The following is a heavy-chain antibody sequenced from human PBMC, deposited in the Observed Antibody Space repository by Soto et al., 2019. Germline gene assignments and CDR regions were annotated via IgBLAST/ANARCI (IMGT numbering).Heavy chain of an antibody. CDR2: ISVHNGNT. CDR1: DYTFINYG. V-gene: IGHV1-18*01. D-gene: IGHD1-1*01. Sequence: ASVKVSCKASDYTFINYGIRWVRQAPGQGLEWMGWISVHNGNTNYPQKFQGRVSMTTNTSTNTAYMELRSLRSDDTAVYYCARDAVVWNGGDRYYYGLDVWGQGTTVTVYS. J-gene: IGHJ6*02. CDR3: ARDAVVWNGGDRYYYGLDV.